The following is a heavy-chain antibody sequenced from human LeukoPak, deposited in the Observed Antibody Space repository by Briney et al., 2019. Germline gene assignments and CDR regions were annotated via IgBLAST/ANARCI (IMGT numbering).Heavy chain of an antibody. CDR3: ARGRSSWVFDY. CDR2: IKQDGSEK. J-gene: IGHJ4*02. Sequence: PGGSLRLSCAASGFTFSSYWMTWVRQPPGKGLEWVANIKQDGSEKYYVDSVRGRFTISRDNAKNSLHLQMNSLRAEDTAVYYCARGRSSWVFDYWGQGTLVTVSS. D-gene: IGHD1-26*01. V-gene: IGHV3-7*01. CDR1: GFTFSSYW.